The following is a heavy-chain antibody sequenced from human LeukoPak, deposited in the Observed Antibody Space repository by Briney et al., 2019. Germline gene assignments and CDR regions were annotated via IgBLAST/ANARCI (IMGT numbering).Heavy chain of an antibody. V-gene: IGHV3-21*01. J-gene: IGHJ4*02. CDR1: GFTFSNYE. CDR3: AGDGPYCSGGSCPPFDY. D-gene: IGHD2-15*01. Sequence: GGSLRLSCAASGFTFSNYEMNWVRQAPGKGLEWVSSISSSSSYIYYADSVKGRFTISRDNAKNSLYLQMNSLRAEDTAVYYCAGDGPYCSGGSCPPFDYWGQGTLVTVSS. CDR2: ISSSSSYI.